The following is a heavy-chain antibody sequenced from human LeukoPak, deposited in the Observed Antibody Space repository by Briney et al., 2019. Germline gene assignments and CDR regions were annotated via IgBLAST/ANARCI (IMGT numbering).Heavy chain of an antibody. J-gene: IGHJ4*02. CDR3: TPRSDYFDY. CDR2: IKSKTDGGTA. V-gene: IGHV3-15*01. Sequence: GGSLRLSCAASGFXFSDHYMDWVRQAPGKGLKWVGRIKSKTDGGTADYAALVKGRFTISRDDSKNTLYLQMDSLKTEDTAVYYCTPRSDYFDYWGQGTLVTVSS. CDR1: GFXFSDHY. D-gene: IGHD3-3*01.